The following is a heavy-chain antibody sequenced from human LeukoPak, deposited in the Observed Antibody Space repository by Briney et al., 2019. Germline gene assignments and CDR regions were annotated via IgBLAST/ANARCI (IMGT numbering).Heavy chain of an antibody. CDR2: ISSSSSYI. V-gene: IGHV3-21*01. J-gene: IGHJ4*02. Sequence: GGSLRLSCAASGFTFSSYSMNWVRQAPGKGLEWVSSISSSSSYIYYADSVKGRFTIPRDNAKNSLYLQMNSLRAEDTAVYYCAREILSGWVDYWGRGTLVTVSS. D-gene: IGHD6-19*01. CDR1: GFTFSSYS. CDR3: AREILSGWVDY.